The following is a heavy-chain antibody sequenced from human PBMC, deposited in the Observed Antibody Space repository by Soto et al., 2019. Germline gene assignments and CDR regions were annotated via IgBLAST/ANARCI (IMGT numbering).Heavy chain of an antibody. Sequence: EVQLLESGGGLAQPGGSLRLSCAASGFTFSSFAMSWVRQAPGKGLEWVSAISGSGGSTYYADSVKGRFTISRDNSKNTLYLQMNSLRAEDTAVYYCAKDARDCSSTSCPEGGYYHYGMDVWGQGTTVTVSS. CDR3: AKDARDCSSTSCPEGGYYHYGMDV. CDR2: ISGSGGST. J-gene: IGHJ6*02. V-gene: IGHV3-23*01. D-gene: IGHD2-2*01. CDR1: GFTFSSFA.